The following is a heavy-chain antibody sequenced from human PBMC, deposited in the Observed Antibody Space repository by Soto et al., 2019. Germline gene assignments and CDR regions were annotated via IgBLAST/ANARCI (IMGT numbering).Heavy chain of an antibody. CDR3: ARDTGLAPTVWGY. V-gene: IGHV4-31*03. J-gene: IGHJ4*03. Sequence: QVQLQESGPGLVKPSQTLSLTCSVSGDSIRGGGHYWNWIRQLPGKGLEWIGYVYHSGSTHYNPSLRGRLPISIDTSKNQFSRRLISVTAADTALYYCARDTGLAPTVWGYWGHGTQVTVSS. D-gene: IGHD7-27*01. CDR2: VYHSGST. CDR1: GDSIRGGGHY.